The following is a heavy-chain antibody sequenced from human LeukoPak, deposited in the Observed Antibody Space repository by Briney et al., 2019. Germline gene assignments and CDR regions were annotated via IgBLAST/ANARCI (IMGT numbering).Heavy chain of an antibody. Sequence: PGGSLRLSCVASGFSFSSSSMNWVRQAPGKGLEWVSSVTGSTTTKYYADSVKGRFIISRDNAKNSLYLQMNSLRAEDTAVYFCARERQIVTDYWGPGTLVTVSS. V-gene: IGHV3-21*06. CDR2: VTGSTTTK. D-gene: IGHD3-16*02. J-gene: IGHJ4*01. CDR3: ARERQIVTDY. CDR1: GFSFSSSS.